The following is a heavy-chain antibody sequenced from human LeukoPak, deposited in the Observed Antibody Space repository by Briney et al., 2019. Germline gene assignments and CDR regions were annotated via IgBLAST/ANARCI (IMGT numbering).Heavy chain of an antibody. D-gene: IGHD1-26*01. V-gene: IGHV4-61*01. Sequence: SETLSLTCTVSGGSVNSGSYYWNWIRQPPGRGLEWIGYIYYSGSTNYNPSLKSRVTISVDTSKNQFSLKLSSVTVADTAVYYCARAAYSGSYHSDYWGQGTLVTVSS. CDR2: IYYSGST. J-gene: IGHJ4*02. CDR3: ARAAYSGSYHSDY. CDR1: GGSVNSGSYY.